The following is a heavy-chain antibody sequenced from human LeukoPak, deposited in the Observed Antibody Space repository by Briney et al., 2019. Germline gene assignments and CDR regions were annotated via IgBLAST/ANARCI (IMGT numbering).Heavy chain of an antibody. J-gene: IGHJ6*03. Sequence: GGSLRLSCAASGFTFSSYAMHWVRQAPGKGLEWVAVISYDGSNKYYADSVKGRFTISRDNSKNTLYLQMNSLRAEDTAVYYCARGRGGSYYYMGVWGKGTTVTVSS. CDR3: ARGRGGSYYYMGV. V-gene: IGHV3-30*01. CDR1: GFTFSSYA. CDR2: ISYDGSNK. D-gene: IGHD1-26*01.